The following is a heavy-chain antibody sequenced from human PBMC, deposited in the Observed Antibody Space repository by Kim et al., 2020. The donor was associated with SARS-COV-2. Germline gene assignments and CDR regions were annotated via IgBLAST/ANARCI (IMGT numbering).Heavy chain of an antibody. Sequence: GGSLRLSCAASGFTFDDYAMHWVRQAPGKGLEWVSGISWNSGSIGYADSVKGRFTISRDNAKNSLYLQMNSLRAEDTALYYCARPGSSHLDYWGQGTLVT. J-gene: IGHJ4*02. V-gene: IGHV3-9*01. CDR3: ARPGSSHLDY. D-gene: IGHD6-13*01. CDR1: GFTFDDYA. CDR2: ISWNSGSI.